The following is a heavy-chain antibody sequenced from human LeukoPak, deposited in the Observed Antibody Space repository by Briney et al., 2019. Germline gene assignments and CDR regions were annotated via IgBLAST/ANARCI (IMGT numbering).Heavy chain of an antibody. CDR2: INPSGGST. D-gene: IGHD3-10*01. CDR1: GYTFTRYY. Sequence: ASVKVSCKASGYTFTRYYMHWVRQAPGQGLEWMGIINPSGGSTSYAQKFQGRATMTRDTSTSTVYMELSSLRSEDTAVYYCARDSDYYGSGTGRWSMDVWGQGTTVTVSS. CDR3: ARDSDYYGSGTGRWSMDV. V-gene: IGHV1-46*01. J-gene: IGHJ6*02.